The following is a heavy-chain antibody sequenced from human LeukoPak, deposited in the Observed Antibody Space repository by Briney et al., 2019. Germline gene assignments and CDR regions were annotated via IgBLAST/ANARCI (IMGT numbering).Heavy chain of an antibody. CDR2: ITGSGDNT. CDR1: GCTFTSQG. J-gene: IGHJ2*01. Sequence: GGSLRLSCAASGCTFTSQGRAWVRQPPAKGLEWVSAITGSGDNTYYADCVKGRFTISRNNSKNTLYLQMNSLSAEDTAVYYCAKMQGYFDLWGRGTLVTVSS. V-gene: IGHV3-23*01. CDR3: AKMQGYFDL.